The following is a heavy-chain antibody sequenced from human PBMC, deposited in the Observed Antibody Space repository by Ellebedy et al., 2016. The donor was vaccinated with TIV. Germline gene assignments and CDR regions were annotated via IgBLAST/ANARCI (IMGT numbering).Heavy chain of an antibody. CDR2: IWYDGSNK. D-gene: IGHD4-23*01. V-gene: IGHV3-33*08. Sequence: GGSLRLSCAASGFTFSSYGMHWVRQAPGKGLEWVAVIWYDGSNKYYADSVKGRFTISRDNSKNTLYLQMHSLRAEDTAVYYCARDPNLSTTVVTPTDYWGQGTLVTVSS. CDR3: ARDPNLSTTVVTPTDY. CDR1: GFTFSSYG. J-gene: IGHJ4*02.